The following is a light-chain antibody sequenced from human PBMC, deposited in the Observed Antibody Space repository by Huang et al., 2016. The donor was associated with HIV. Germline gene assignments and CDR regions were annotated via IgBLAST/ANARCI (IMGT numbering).Light chain of an antibody. CDR1: QDISNY. V-gene: IGKV1-33*01. Sequence: DIQMTQSPSSLSASVGDRVTITCQASQDISNYLNWYQQKPGKAPKLMIYDASNLETGVPSRFSGSGSGTDFTFTISSLQPEAIATYYCQQYDNLPPLTFGGGTKVEIK. CDR3: QQYDNLPPLT. J-gene: IGKJ4*01. CDR2: DAS.